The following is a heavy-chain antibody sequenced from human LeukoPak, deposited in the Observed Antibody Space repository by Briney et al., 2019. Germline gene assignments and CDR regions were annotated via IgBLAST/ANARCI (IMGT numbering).Heavy chain of an antibody. J-gene: IGHJ4*02. D-gene: IGHD5-24*01. V-gene: IGHV4-34*01. CDR1: GFTFSTFA. CDR3: ARPGRWLHRHAIDY. Sequence: GSLRLSCAASGFTFSTFAMIWIRQPPGKGLEWIGEINHSGSTNYNPSLKSRVTISVDTSKNQFSLKLSSVTAADTAVYYCARPGRWLHRHAIDYWGQGTLVTVSS. CDR2: INHSGST.